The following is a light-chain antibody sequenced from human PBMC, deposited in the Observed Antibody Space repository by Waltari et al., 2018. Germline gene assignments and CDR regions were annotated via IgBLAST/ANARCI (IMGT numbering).Light chain of an antibody. Sequence: EVILTQSPDTLSLSPGARSTHSCRASQNITNNYLAWYQQKPGLAPRLLIYDSSSRATGVPDRFSGSGSGTDFTLTIGRLEPEDYAVYYCQQYENSPLTFGGGTQVETK. V-gene: IGKV3-20*01. J-gene: IGKJ4*01. CDR1: QNITNNY. CDR3: QQYENSPLT. CDR2: DSS.